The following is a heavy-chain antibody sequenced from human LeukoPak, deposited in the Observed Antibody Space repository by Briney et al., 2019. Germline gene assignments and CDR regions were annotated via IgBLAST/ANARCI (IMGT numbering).Heavy chain of an antibody. CDR3: ARRATVTTNNWFDP. D-gene: IGHD4-17*01. V-gene: IGHV4-34*01. CDR2: INHSGST. CDR1: GGSFSGYY. Sequence: SETLSLTCTVYGGSFSGYYWSWIRQPPGKGLEWIGEINHSGSTNYNPSLKSRVTISVDTSKNQFSLKLSSVTAADTAVYYCARRATVTTNNWFDPWGQGTLVTVSS. J-gene: IGHJ5*02.